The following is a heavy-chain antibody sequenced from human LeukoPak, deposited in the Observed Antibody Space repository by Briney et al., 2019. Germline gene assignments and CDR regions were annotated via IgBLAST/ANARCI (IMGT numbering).Heavy chain of an antibody. D-gene: IGHD4-11*01. CDR2: IYHSGST. J-gene: IGHJ4*02. CDR1: GYSISSGYY. V-gene: IGHV4-38-2*02. Sequence: KPSETLSLTCTVSGYSISSGYYWGWIRQPPGKGLEWNGSIYHSGSTYYNPSLKSRVTISVDTSKNQFSLKLSSVTAADTAVYYCARAVGVNDYSKFLGFDYWGQGTLVTVSS. CDR3: ARAVGVNDYSKFLGFDY.